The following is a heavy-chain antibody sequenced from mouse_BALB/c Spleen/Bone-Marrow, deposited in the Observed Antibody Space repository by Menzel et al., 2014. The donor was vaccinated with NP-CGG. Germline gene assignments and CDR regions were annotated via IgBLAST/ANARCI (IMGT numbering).Heavy chain of an antibody. Sequence: VQLVESGPGLVAPSQSLSIPCTVSGFSLTSYGVHWVRQPPGKGLEWLGVIWADGSTNYNSALMSRLSISKDNSKSQVFLKMNSLQTDDTAMYYCAREGPTMITTAFAYWGQGTLVTVSA. CDR1: GFSLTSYG. CDR3: AREGPTMITTAFAY. D-gene: IGHD2-4*01. J-gene: IGHJ3*01. V-gene: IGHV2-9*02. CDR2: IWADGST.